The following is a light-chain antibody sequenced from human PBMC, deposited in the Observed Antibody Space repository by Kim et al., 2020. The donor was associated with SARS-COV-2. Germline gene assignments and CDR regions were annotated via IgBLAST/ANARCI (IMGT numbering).Light chain of an antibody. J-gene: IGKJ2*01. CDR2: LAS. CDR3: QHYSRFPYT. CDR1: QTISTW. Sequence: SASVGGRATITCRASQTISTWLAWYQQKPGNAPNLLIYLASTLESGVPSRFIGSGSGTEFTLTIDSLQPDDFATYYCQHYSRFPYTFGQGTKLEI. V-gene: IGKV1-5*03.